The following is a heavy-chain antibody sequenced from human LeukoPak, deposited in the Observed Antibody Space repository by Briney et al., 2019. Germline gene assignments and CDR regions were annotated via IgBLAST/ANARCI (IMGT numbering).Heavy chain of an antibody. Sequence: GGSLRLSCAASGFTFSSYAMSWVRQAPGKGLEWVSAISGSGGSTYYADSVKGRFTISRDNSKNTLYLQMNSLRAEDTAVYYCAKVGRYYDSSGYLSLGYWGQGTLVTVSS. V-gene: IGHV3-23*01. CDR2: ISGSGGST. D-gene: IGHD3-22*01. J-gene: IGHJ4*02. CDR1: GFTFSSYA. CDR3: AKVGRYYDSSGYLSLGY.